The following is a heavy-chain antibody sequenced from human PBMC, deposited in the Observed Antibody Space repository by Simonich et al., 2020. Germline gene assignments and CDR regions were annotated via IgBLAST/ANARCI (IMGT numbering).Heavy chain of an antibody. J-gene: IGHJ1*01. CDR3: ARSHIAAAGTGYFQH. V-gene: IGHV1-2*02. CDR1: GYTFTGYY. Sequence: QVQLVQSGAEVKKPGASVKVSCKASGYTFTGYYMHWVRQAPGKGLEWMGWINPNSGGTNYAQKCQGRVTMTRDTSISTAYMELSRLRSDDTAVYYCARSHIAAAGTGYFQHWGQGTLVTVSS. CDR2: INPNSGGT. D-gene: IGHD6-13*01.